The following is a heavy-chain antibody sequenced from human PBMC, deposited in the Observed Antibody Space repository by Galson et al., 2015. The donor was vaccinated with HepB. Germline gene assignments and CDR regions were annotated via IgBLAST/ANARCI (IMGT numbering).Heavy chain of an antibody. V-gene: IGHV3-30-3*01. CDR2: ISYDGSNK. J-gene: IGHJ4*02. Sequence: SLRLSCAVSGFTFSSYAMHWVRQAPGKGLEWVAVISYDGSNKYYADSVKGRFTISRDNSKNTLYLQMNSLRAEDTAVYYCARDGYSSSSYFDYWGQGTLVTVSS. CDR3: ARDGYSSSSYFDY. CDR1: GFTFSSYA. D-gene: IGHD6-6*01.